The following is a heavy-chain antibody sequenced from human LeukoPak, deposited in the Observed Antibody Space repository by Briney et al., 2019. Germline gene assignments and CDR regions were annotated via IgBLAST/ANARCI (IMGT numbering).Heavy chain of an antibody. Sequence: PGGSLRLSCAASGFTFSSYWMSWVRQAPGKGLEWVANIKQDGSEKYSVDSVNGRFTISRDNTKNSLYLQMNNLRAEDTAVYYCARDIGAPTEVWGKGTTVTVSS. D-gene: IGHD3-16*01. V-gene: IGHV3-7*01. J-gene: IGHJ6*04. CDR3: ARDIGAPTEV. CDR2: IKQDGSEK. CDR1: GFTFSSYW.